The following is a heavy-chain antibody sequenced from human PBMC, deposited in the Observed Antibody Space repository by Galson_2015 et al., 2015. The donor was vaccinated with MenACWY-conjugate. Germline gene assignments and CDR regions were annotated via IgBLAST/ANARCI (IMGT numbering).Heavy chain of an antibody. V-gene: IGHV4-39*07. D-gene: IGHD5-18*01. CDR2: IYYSGST. CDR1: GGSISSSRYY. Sequence: ETLSLTCTVSGGSISSSRYYWGWIRQPPGKGLEWIASIYYSGSTYYNPSLKSRVTISLDTSKNHFSLNLSSVTAADTAVYYCAISPRSAYSEKDLWYFDLWGRGTLVTVSS. J-gene: IGHJ2*01. CDR3: AISPRSAYSEKDLWYFDL.